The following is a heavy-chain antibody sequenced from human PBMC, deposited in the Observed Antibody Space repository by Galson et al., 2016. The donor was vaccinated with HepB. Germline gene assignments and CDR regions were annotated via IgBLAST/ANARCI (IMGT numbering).Heavy chain of an antibody. CDR2: ISGRGGSA. CDR1: GFTFSSYA. CDR3: AKTMGQGFFDY. V-gene: IGHV3-23*01. J-gene: IGHJ4*02. D-gene: IGHD3-16*01. Sequence: SLRLSCAASGFTFSSYAMSWVRQAPGKGLEWVSTISGRGGSAYYADSVKGRFTISRDISKNTVYVQMNSLRGEDTAVYYCAKTMGQGFFDYWGQGTLVTVSS.